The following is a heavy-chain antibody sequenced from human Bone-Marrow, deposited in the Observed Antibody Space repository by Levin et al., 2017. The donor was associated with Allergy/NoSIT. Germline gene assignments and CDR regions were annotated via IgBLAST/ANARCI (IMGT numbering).Heavy chain of an antibody. CDR2: INAANGKT. CDR1: GYSFTSFS. CDR3: ARSRECSSTCYYSFDV. Sequence: ASVKVSCKASGYSFTSFSMNWVRQAPGQRLEWMGWINAANGKTKYSQKFQGRVTIIRDTSASTAYMELTSLRSEDTAVYYCARSRECSSTCYYSFDVWGQGTQVTVSS. D-gene: IGHD2-2*01. J-gene: IGHJ3*01. V-gene: IGHV1-3*01.